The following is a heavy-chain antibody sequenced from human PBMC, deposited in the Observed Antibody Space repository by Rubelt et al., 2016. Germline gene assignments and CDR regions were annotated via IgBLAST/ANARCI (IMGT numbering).Heavy chain of an antibody. Sequence: QVPLQQWGAGLLKPSETLSLTCAVYGGTFSGYFWGWIRQPPGKGLEWVGEINHGGSTNYNPSPKSRVTFSIDTSKNHFSLNLSSVTAADTAVYYCARQVGSGKWYSDLWGRGTLVTVSS. CDR1: GGTFSGYF. V-gene: IGHV4-34*01. D-gene: IGHD1-26*01. CDR2: INHGGST. J-gene: IGHJ2*01. CDR3: ARQVGSGKWYSDL.